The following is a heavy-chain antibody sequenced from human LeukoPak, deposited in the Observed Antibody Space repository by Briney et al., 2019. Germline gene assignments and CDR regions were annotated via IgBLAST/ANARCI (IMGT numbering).Heavy chain of an antibody. J-gene: IGHJ4*02. CDR3: ARDQKGGYSSSPPHY. CDR2: ISYDGSNK. D-gene: IGHD6-13*01. V-gene: IGHV3-30*01. CDR1: GFTFSSYA. Sequence: GRSLRLSCAASGFTFSSYAMHWVRQAPGKGLEWVAVISYDGSNKYYADSVKGRFTISRYNSKNTLYLQMNSLRAEHTAVYYCARDQKGGYSSSPPHYWGQGTLVTVSS.